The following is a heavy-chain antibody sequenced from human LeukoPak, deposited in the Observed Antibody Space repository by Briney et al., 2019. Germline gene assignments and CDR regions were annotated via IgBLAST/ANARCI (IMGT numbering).Heavy chain of an antibody. CDR1: GFTFSSYW. CDR2: INSDGSST. V-gene: IGHV3-74*01. CDR3: ARGYCTTTSCPKAYYFDY. J-gene: IGHJ4*02. Sequence: GGSLRLSCAASGFTFSSYWMHWVRQAPGKGLVWVSRINSDGSSTSYADSVKGRFTISGDNAKNTLYLQMNSLRAEDTAVYYCARGYCTTTSCPKAYYFDYWGQGTLVTVSS. D-gene: IGHD2-2*01.